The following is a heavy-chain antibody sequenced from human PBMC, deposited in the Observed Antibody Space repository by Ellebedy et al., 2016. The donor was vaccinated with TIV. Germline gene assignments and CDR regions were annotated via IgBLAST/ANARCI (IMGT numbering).Heavy chain of an antibody. CDR1: GGSISSYY. Sequence: MPSETLSLTCTVSGGSISSYYWSWIRQPPGKGLEWIGYIYYSGKTKYTPSLKSRVTISLDTSKNQFSLILSSVTAADTAVYYCARHFPPDNYGRYYFDYWGQGALVTVSS. CDR2: IYYSGKT. V-gene: IGHV4-59*08. J-gene: IGHJ4*02. D-gene: IGHD5-24*01. CDR3: ARHFPPDNYGRYYFDY.